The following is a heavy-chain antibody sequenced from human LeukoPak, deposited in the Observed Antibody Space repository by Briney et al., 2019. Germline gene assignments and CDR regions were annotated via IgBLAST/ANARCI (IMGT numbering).Heavy chain of an antibody. CDR1: GYTFTGYY. D-gene: IGHD2-2*01. CDR3: ARGYCSSTSCFDFDY. V-gene: IGHV1-2*02. J-gene: IGHJ4*02. CDR2: INPNSGGT. Sequence: ASVKVSCKASGYTFTGYYMHWVRQAPGQGLEWMVWINPNSGGTNYAQKFQGRVTMTRDTSISTAYMELSRLRSDDTAVYYCARGYCSSTSCFDFDYWGQGTLVTVSS.